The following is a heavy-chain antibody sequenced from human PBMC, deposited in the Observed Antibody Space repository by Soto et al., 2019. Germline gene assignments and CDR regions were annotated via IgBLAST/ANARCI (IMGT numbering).Heavy chain of an antibody. CDR2: ISGSGGST. Sequence: PGGSLRLSCAASGFTFSSHAMSWVRQAPGKGLEWVSAISGSGGSTYYADSVKGRFTISRDNSKNTLYLQMNSLRAEDTAVYYCAKDLEGYCSGGSCYSAINWFDPWGQGTLVTVSS. J-gene: IGHJ5*02. D-gene: IGHD2-15*01. V-gene: IGHV3-23*01. CDR1: GFTFSSHA. CDR3: AKDLEGYCSGGSCYSAINWFDP.